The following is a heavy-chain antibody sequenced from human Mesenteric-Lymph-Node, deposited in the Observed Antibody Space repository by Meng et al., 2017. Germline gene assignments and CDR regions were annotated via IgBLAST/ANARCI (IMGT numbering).Heavy chain of an antibody. V-gene: IGHV3-7*04. CDR2: IKQDGSEK. J-gene: IGHJ4*02. Sequence: GESLKISCAASGFTFSSYWMTWVRQAPGKGLEWVANIKQDGSEKYYVDSVKGRFTISRDNAKNSLYLQMNSLRAEDTAVYYCARGVGNSGDYWGQGTLVTVSS. CDR1: GFTFSSYW. CDR3: ARGVGNSGDY. D-gene: IGHD4-23*01.